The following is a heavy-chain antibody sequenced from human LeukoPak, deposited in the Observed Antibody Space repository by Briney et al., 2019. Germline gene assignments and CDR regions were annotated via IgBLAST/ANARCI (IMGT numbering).Heavy chain of an antibody. D-gene: IGHD6-13*01. CDR2: ISSSSSYI. J-gene: IGHJ4*02. CDR1: GFTFSSYS. V-gene: IGHV3-21*01. CDR3: ARVSTGSSSYDY. Sequence: GGSLRLSCAASGFTFSSYSMNWVRQAPGKGLEWVSSISSSSSYIYYADSVKGRFTISRDNAKNPLYLQMSGLRAEDTAVYYCARVSTGSSSYDYWGQGTLVTVSS.